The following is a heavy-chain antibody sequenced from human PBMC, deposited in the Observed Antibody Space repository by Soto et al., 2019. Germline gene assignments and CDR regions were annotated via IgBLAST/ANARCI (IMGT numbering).Heavy chain of an antibody. Sequence: GASVKVSCKASVYTFTNFFVHWVRQAPGQGLEWMGIIEPSGGSTTYTQKFQVRVTMTRDTSTSTVYMELSSLKFDDSAVYYCARSQAGRPLDVWGQGTMVAVSS. CDR2: IEPSGGST. CDR1: VYTFTNFF. V-gene: IGHV1-46*01. D-gene: IGHD6-25*01. CDR3: ARSQAGRPLDV. J-gene: IGHJ6*02.